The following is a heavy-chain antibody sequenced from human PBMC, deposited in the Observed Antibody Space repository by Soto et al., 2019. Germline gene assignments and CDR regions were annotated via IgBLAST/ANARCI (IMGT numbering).Heavy chain of an antibody. J-gene: IGHJ4*02. V-gene: IGHV3-30-3*01. CDR2: ISYDGSNK. CDR3: AREYEVLMLYDPRGRFEC. Sequence: QVQLVESGGGVVQPGRSLRLSCAASGFTFSSYAMHWVRQAPGKGLEWVAVISYDGSNKYNADSVKGRFTISRDNCQNTLYMKRNSVRAEDTAVYYCAREYEVLMLYDPRGRFECWGQGTLVTVS. CDR1: GFTFSSYA. D-gene: IGHD2-8*01.